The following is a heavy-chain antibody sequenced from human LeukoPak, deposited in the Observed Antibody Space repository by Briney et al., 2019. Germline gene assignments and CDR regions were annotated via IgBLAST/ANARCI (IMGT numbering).Heavy chain of an antibody. D-gene: IGHD1-26*01. CDR3: ARVGWELLGPFDH. V-gene: IGHV4-59*01. Sequence: SETLSLTCAVYGGSFSGYYWSWIRQPPGKGLEWIGYIYYSGTTNYNPSLKSRVTISVDRSKNQFSLKLRSVIAADTAVYYCARVGWELLGPFDHWGQGTLVTVSP. CDR1: GGSFSGYY. J-gene: IGHJ4*02. CDR2: IYYSGTT.